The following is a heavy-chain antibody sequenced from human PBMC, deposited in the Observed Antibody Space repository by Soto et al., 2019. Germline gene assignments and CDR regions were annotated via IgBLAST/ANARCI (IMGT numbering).Heavy chain of an antibody. J-gene: IGHJ6*02. CDR2: TYYRSKWYN. Sequence: SQTLSLTCAISGDSVASNSAAWNWIRQSPSRGLEWLGRTYYRSKWYNDYAESVKSRITITPDTSNTPFSLQLNSVTPEATAVYYCARVWGEHYYGMDVWGQGTTVTVSS. V-gene: IGHV6-1*01. CDR3: ARVWGEHYYGMDV. CDR1: GDSVASNSAA. D-gene: IGHD3-16*01.